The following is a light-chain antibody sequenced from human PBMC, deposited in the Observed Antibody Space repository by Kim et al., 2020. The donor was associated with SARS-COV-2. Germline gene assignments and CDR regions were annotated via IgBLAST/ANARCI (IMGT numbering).Light chain of an antibody. CDR3: SSYTSTSALGV. CDR1: SSDVGGYGY. V-gene: IGLV2-14*03. Sequence: QSALTQPASVSGSPGQSITISCTGTSSDVGGYGYVSWYQQHPGKAPKLMIYDVSNRPSGVSDRFSGSKSGNTASLTISGLQAEDEADYYCSSYTSTSALGVFGGGTQLTVL. CDR2: DVS. J-gene: IGLJ2*01.